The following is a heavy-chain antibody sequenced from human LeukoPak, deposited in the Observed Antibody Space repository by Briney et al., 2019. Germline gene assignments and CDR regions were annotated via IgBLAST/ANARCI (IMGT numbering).Heavy chain of an antibody. V-gene: IGHV3-69-1*01. D-gene: IGHD1-26*01. J-gene: IGHJ4*02. CDR3: AKARTSGSNHFDS. Sequence: GGALRLSCAASGFTFSDYTVNWVRQAPGKGLEGVSYISGNNAIYYADSVKGRFTVSRDNSKNSLYLHMNSLRAEDTAVYYCAKARTSGSNHFDSWGQGTLVTVSS. CDR2: ISGNNAI. CDR1: GFTFSDYT.